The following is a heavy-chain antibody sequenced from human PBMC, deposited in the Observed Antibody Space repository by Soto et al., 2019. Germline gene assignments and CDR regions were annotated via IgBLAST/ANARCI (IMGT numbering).Heavy chain of an antibody. CDR1: GGTFSSYA. D-gene: IGHD1-1*01. Sequence: RASVKVSCKASGGTFSSYAISWVRQAPGQGLEWMGGIIPIFGTANYAQKFQGRVTITADKSTSTAYMELSSLRSEDTAVYYCARRHNWNDGWFDPWGQGTLITVSS. CDR2: IIPIFGTA. V-gene: IGHV1-69*06. CDR3: ARRHNWNDGWFDP. J-gene: IGHJ5*02.